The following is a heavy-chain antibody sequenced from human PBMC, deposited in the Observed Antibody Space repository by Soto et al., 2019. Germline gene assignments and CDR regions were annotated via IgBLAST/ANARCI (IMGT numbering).Heavy chain of an antibody. CDR1: GDTFSFYS. J-gene: IGHJ4*02. D-gene: IGHD3-10*01. V-gene: IGHV1-69*04. CDR2: VNPILSMS. Sequence: QVQLVQSGAEVKRPGSSVKVSCKASGDTFSFYSINWVRQAPGLGLEWMGRVNPILSMSNYAQRFQGRVTLTADNSTSTADMELSGLRSEDTAMYYCATSYGSGYRAFDYWGQGALVTVSS. CDR3: ATSYGSGYRAFDY.